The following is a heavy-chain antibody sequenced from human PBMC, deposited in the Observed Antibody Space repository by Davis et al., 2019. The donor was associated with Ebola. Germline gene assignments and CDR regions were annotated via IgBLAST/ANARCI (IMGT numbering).Heavy chain of an antibody. CDR3: ARDPPGDSDFDY. V-gene: IGHV3-48*02. D-gene: IGHD7-27*01. Sequence: GESLKISCAASGFTFSSYAMTWVRQAPGKGLEWVSFISSDSSDIQYADSVRGRFFISRDNGRNFLYLQMNSLRDEDTAIYYCARDPPGDSDFDYWGQGSLVTVSS. CDR2: ISSDSSDI. J-gene: IGHJ4*02. CDR1: GFTFSSYA.